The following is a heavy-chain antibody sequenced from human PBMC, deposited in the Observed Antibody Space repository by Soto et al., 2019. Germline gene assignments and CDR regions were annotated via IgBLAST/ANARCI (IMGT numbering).Heavy chain of an antibody. J-gene: IGHJ6*02. CDR1: GGTFSSYA. V-gene: IGHV1-69*01. Sequence: QVQLVQSGAEVKKPGSSVKVSCKASGGTFSSYAISWVRQAPGQGLEWMGGIIPIFGTANYAQKFQGRVTITADESTSTAYMELSSLRSEDTAVYYCARECQTSPGGDCYYGMDVWGQGTTVTVSS. CDR3: ARECQTSPGGDCYYGMDV. D-gene: IGHD3-10*01. CDR2: IIPIFGTA.